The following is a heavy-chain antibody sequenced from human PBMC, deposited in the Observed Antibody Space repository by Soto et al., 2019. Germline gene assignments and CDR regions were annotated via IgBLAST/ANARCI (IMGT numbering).Heavy chain of an antibody. CDR1: GYTFTSYH. Sequence: QVQLVQSGAEVKKPGASVKVSCKASGYTFTSYHITWVRQAPGQGLEWMGWISAYNGNTNYAQKPQGTVTMTTATSTSTAYMELRSLSSPATAVYYSARDSPPPREWGQGTLVTVSS. J-gene: IGHJ4*02. V-gene: IGHV1-18*01. D-gene: IGHD1-26*01. CDR3: ARDSPPPRE. CDR2: ISAYNGNT.